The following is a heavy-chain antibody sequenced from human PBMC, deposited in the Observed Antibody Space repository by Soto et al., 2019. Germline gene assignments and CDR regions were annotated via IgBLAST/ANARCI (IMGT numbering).Heavy chain of an antibody. CDR3: AGWNYESGLDV. CDR1: GFSVNTNGMG. D-gene: IGHD1-7*01. V-gene: IGHV2-5*02. CDR2: SYWDEDK. Sequence: QITLKESGPTLVRPTQTLPLTCSFSGFSVNTNGMGVGWIRQPPGKALEWLAVSYWDEDKRYSPSLKTRRSVTTDTSQSEVVVSLNNLDPLDTGIYYCAGWNYESGLDVWGQGTTVT. J-gene: IGHJ6*02.